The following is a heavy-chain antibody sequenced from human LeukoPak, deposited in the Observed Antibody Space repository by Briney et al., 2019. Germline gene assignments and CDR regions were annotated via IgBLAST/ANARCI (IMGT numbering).Heavy chain of an antibody. Sequence: PSETLSLTCTLSGGSISTYQWTWIRQPPGKRLEWIGYIYHGGTSNHNPSLKSRVTISVDMSQNQFSLRLTSVTAADTAVYYCARGLLRGGGPTFDNWGQGTLVAVAS. CDR1: GGSISTYQ. J-gene: IGHJ4*02. CDR3: ARGLLRGGGPTFDN. CDR2: IYHGGTS. D-gene: IGHD2-15*01. V-gene: IGHV4-59*01.